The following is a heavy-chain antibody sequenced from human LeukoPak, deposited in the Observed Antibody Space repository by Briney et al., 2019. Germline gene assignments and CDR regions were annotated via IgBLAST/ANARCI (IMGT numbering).Heavy chain of an antibody. V-gene: IGHV4-39*07. CDR2: IYYSGST. Sequence: SETLSLTCTVSGGSISSSSYYWGWIRQPPGKGLEWIGSIYYSGSTYYNPSLKSRDTISVDTSKNQFSLKLSSVTAADTAVYYCARDRGPTVTKLPGEYYYYYYGMDVWGRGTTVTVSS. CDR1: GGSISSSSYY. J-gene: IGHJ6*02. D-gene: IGHD4-17*01. CDR3: ARDRGPTVTKLPGEYYYYYYGMDV.